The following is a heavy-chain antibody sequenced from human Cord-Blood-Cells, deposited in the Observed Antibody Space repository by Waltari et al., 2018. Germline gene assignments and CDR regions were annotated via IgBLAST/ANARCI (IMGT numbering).Heavy chain of an antibody. Sequence: QVQLVESGGGVVQPGRSLRLSCAASGFTFSRYSMHWVRQAPGKGLEWVAVISYDGSNKYYADSVKGRFTISRDNSKNTLYLQMNSLRAEDTAVYYCAREGYYYDSSGYYFDYWGQGTLVTVSS. CDR3: AREGYYYDSSGYYFDY. J-gene: IGHJ4*02. V-gene: IGHV3-30-3*01. D-gene: IGHD3-22*01. CDR1: GFTFSRYS. CDR2: ISYDGSNK.